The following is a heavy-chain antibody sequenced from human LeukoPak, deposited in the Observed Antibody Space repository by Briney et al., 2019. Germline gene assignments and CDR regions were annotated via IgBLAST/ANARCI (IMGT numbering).Heavy chain of an antibody. CDR1: GDSVSSNSAA. V-gene: IGHV6-1*01. CDR2: TYYRSKWYN. Sequence: SQTLSPTCAISGDSVSSNSAAWNWIRQSPSRGLEWLGRTYYRSKWYNDYAVSVKSRITINPDTSKNQFSLQLNSVTPEDTAVYYCARAHSSSWYEWFDPWGQGTLVTVSS. J-gene: IGHJ5*02. D-gene: IGHD6-13*01. CDR3: ARAHSSSWYEWFDP.